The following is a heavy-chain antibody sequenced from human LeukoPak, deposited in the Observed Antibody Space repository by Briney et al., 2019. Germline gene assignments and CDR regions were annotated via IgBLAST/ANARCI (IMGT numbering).Heavy chain of an antibody. CDR2: ISYDGSNK. J-gene: IGHJ5*02. CDR3: ARAPHSQQILTGYYHPYWFDP. CDR1: GFTFSSYA. Sequence: GGSLRLSCAASGFTFSSYAMHWVRQAPGKGLEWVAVISYDGSNKYYADSVKGRFTISRDNSKNTLYLQMNSLRAEDTAVYYCARAPHSQQILTGYYHPYWFDPWGQGTLVTVSS. V-gene: IGHV3-30*04. D-gene: IGHD3-9*01.